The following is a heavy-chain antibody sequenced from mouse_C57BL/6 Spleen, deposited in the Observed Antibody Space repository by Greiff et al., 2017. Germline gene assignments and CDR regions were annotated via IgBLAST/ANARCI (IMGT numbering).Heavy chain of an antibody. Sequence: EVKLQQSGAELVRPGASVKLSCTASGFNIKDYYMHWVKQRPEQGLEWIGRIDPEDGDTEYAPKFQGKATMTADTSSNTAYLQLSSLISEDTAVYYCTRAYYYGSSPYAMDYWGQGTSVTVSS. CDR3: TRAYYYGSSPYAMDY. CDR1: GFNIKDYY. V-gene: IGHV14-1*01. D-gene: IGHD1-1*01. CDR2: IDPEDGDT. J-gene: IGHJ4*01.